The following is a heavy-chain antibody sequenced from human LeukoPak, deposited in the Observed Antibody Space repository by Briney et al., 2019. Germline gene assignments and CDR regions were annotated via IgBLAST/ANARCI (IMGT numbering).Heavy chain of an antibody. J-gene: IGHJ3*02. Sequence: PSETLSLTCTVSGGSISSSSYYWGWIRQPPGKGLEWIGSIYYSGSTYYNPSLKSRVTISVDTSKNQFSLKLSSVTAGDTAVYYCAKAYYYGSGRRKLNDAFDIWGQGTMVTVSS. D-gene: IGHD3-10*01. CDR2: IYYSGST. CDR1: GGSISSSSYY. V-gene: IGHV4-39*01. CDR3: AKAYYYGSGRRKLNDAFDI.